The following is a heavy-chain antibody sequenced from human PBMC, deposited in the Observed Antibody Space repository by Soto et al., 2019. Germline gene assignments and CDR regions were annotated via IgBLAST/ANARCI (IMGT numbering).Heavy chain of an antibody. D-gene: IGHD2-2*01. CDR3: AKHNQNAAARPKYYGMDV. V-gene: IGHV3-23*01. CDR2: ISGSGGST. CDR1: GFTFSSYA. Sequence: PGGSLRLSCAASGFTFSSYAMSWVRQAPGKGLEWVSAISGSGGSTYYADSGKGRFPISRDNSKNTLYLQMNSLRAEDTAVYYCAKHNQNAAARPKYYGMDVWGQGTTVTVSS. J-gene: IGHJ6*02.